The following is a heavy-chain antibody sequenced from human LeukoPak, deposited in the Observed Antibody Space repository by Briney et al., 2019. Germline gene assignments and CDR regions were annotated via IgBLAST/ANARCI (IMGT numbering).Heavy chain of an antibody. CDR3: ARHGGYGDYLTEYFQH. Sequence: GESLKISCKGSGYIFTDYWIGWVRQMPGKGLEWMGINHPGDSDTRYSPSSQGQVTLSADKSINTAYLQWSSLTASDTAMYYCARHGGYGDYLTEYFQHWGQGTLVTVSS. J-gene: IGHJ1*01. CDR2: NHPGDSDT. D-gene: IGHD4-17*01. V-gene: IGHV5-51*01. CDR1: GYIFTDYW.